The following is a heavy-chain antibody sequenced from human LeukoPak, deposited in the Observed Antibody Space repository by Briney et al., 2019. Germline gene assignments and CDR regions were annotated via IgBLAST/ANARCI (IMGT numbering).Heavy chain of an antibody. J-gene: IGHJ6*03. CDR1: GYSFTSYW. Sequence: GESLQISCKGSGYSFTSYWIGWVRQMPGKGLEWMGIIYPGDSDTRYSPSFQGQVTISADKSISTAYLQWSSLKASDTAMYYCARLVSYGRYYYYMDVWGKGTTVTVSS. D-gene: IGHD5-18*01. CDR3: ARLVSYGRYYYYMDV. CDR2: IYPGDSDT. V-gene: IGHV5-51*01.